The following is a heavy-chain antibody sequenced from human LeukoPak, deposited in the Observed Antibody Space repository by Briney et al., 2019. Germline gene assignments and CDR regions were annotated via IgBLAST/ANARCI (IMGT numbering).Heavy chain of an antibody. CDR3: ARDSWSHSIAVAWGFGWFDP. CDR2: IIPIFGTA. Sequence: SVKVSCKASVGTFSSYVISWVRQAPGQGLEWVGVIIPIFGTANYAQKFQGRVTITADESTRTAYMELSSLRSEDTAVYYWARDSWSHSIAVAWGFGWFDPWGEGTLATVSS. D-gene: IGHD6-19*01. CDR1: VGTFSSYV. V-gene: IGHV1-69*13. J-gene: IGHJ5*02.